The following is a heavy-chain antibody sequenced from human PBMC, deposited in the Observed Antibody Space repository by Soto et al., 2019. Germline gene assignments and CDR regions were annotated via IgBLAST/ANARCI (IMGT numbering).Heavy chain of an antibody. V-gene: IGHV1-69*13. Sequence: SVKVSCKASRDTFNSYAITWVRQAPGQGLEWMGGIIPILGTTKYAQKFQGRVTMTADEPTSTAYMELSGLRSEDRAVYYCAAGGRDGYIKWGQGTQVTVSS. CDR1: RDTFNSYA. CDR2: IIPILGTT. CDR3: AAGGRDGYIK. J-gene: IGHJ4*02. D-gene: IGHD6-25*01.